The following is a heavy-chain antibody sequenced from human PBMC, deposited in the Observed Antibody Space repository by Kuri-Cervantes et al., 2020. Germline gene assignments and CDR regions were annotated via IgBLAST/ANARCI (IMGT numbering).Heavy chain of an antibody. D-gene: IGHD2-15*01. J-gene: IGHJ4*02. CDR1: GFTFSSYE. V-gene: IGHV3-48*02. Sequence: GESLKISCAASGFTFSSYEMNWVRQAPGKGLEWVSYISSSSSTIYYADSVKGRFTISRDNAKNSLYLQMNSLRDEDTAVYYCARVGPVYCGGGSCYWGYFDYWGQGTLVTVSS. CDR2: ISSSSSTI. CDR3: ARVGPVYCGGGSCYWGYFDY.